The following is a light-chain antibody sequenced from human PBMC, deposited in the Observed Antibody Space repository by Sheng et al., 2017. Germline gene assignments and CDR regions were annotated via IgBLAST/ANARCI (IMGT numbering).Light chain of an antibody. CDR2: GAS. Sequence: EIVMTQSPATLSVSPGERATLSCRASQSVSSNLAWFQQRPGQAPRLLIYGASTRATGIPDRFSGRGSGTEFTLTISSLQSEDFAVYFCQQYNNWPMYTFGQGTKLEIK. J-gene: IGKJ2*01. CDR3: QQYNNWPMYT. CDR1: QSVSSN. V-gene: IGKV3-15*01.